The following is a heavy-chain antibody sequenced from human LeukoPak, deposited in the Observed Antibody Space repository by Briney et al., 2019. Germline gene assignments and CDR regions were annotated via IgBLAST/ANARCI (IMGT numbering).Heavy chain of an antibody. CDR3: ARDKVPRLYCSSTSCYRSNWFDP. Sequence: GGSLGLSCAASGFTFSSYSMNWVRQAPGKGLEWVSSISSSSSYIYYADSVKGRFTISRDNAKNSLYLQMNSLRAEDTAVYYCARDKVPRLYCSSTSCYRSNWFDPWGQGTLVTVSS. CDR1: GFTFSSYS. D-gene: IGHD2-2*01. V-gene: IGHV3-21*01. J-gene: IGHJ5*02. CDR2: ISSSSSYI.